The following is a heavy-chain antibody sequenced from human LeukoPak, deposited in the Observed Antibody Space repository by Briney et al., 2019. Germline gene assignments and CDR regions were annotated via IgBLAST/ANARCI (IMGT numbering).Heavy chain of an antibody. CDR2: ISLSGNST. J-gene: IGHJ4*02. Sequence: TGGSLRLSCAASGFTFSSYAMAWVRQAPGKGLEWVSGISLSGNSTYYADSVKGRFTISRDNPKTTLFLQMNSLRDADTAVYHCARVGAAAVRRYYFDYWGQGTLVTVSS. CDR1: GFTFSSYA. D-gene: IGHD6-13*01. CDR3: ARVGAAAVRRYYFDY. V-gene: IGHV3-23*01.